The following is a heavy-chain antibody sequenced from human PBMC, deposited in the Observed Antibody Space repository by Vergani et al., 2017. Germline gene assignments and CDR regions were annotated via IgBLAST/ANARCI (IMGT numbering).Heavy chain of an antibody. V-gene: IGHV4-59*01. D-gene: IGHD2-21*01. J-gene: IGHJ3*01. CDR2: MYHSGST. CDR1: GGSMSGYY. Sequence: QVQLQESGPGLVKSSETLSLTCSVSGGSMSGYYWSWIRQPPGKELEWIGYMYHSGSTNYNPSLETRVTISGDTSKNQFSLKLNSVTAADTAVYYCARDGGEYDKDALDVWGQGTKVTVTS. CDR3: ARDGGEYDKDALDV.